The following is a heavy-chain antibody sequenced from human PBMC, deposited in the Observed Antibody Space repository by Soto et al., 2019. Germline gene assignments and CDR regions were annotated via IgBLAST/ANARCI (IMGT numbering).Heavy chain of an antibody. J-gene: IGHJ5*02. CDR1: GFTFSSYG. Sequence: HLGGSLRLSCAASGFTFSSYGMHWVRQAPGKGLEWVAVISYDGSNKYYADSVKGRFTISRDNSKNTLYLQMNSLRAEDTAVYYCAKDRDYVKFGLDPWGQGTLVTVSS. V-gene: IGHV3-30*18. D-gene: IGHD4-17*01. CDR3: AKDRDYVKFGLDP. CDR2: ISYDGSNK.